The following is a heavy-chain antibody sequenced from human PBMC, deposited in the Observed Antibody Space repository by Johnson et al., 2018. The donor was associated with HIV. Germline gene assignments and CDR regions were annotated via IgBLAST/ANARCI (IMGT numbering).Heavy chain of an antibody. Sequence: VQLVESGGGLVQPGGSLRLSCAASGFTFSNYGMHWVRQGPGKGLEWVAVISYDGSNKYYADSVKGRFTISRDNSKNTLYLQMDSLRAEDTAVYYCAKDPDGYYYDASGLTAFDIWGQGTMVTVSS. V-gene: IGHV3-30*18. CDR3: AKDPDGYYYDASGLTAFDI. CDR2: ISYDGSNK. D-gene: IGHD3-22*01. CDR1: GFTFSNYG. J-gene: IGHJ3*02.